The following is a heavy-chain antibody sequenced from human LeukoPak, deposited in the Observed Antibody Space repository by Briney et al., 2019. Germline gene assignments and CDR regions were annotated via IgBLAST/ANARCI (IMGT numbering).Heavy chain of an antibody. CDR3: ARLSSTLYYSMDV. CDR2: IQNSAIYRAKI. J-gene: IGHJ6*02. CDR1: GGSISSYY. Sequence: SETLSLTCAVSGGSISSYYWTWIRQPPGKGLEWVGYIQNSAIYRAKIKSSPSLQSRVSLSIDTSRNQVSLTVNSVTAADTAVYYCARLSSTLYYSMDVWGPGTAVTVSS. D-gene: IGHD6-6*01. V-gene: IGHV4-59*08.